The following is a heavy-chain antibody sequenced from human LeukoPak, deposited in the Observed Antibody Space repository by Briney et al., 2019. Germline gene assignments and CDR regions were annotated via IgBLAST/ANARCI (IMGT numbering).Heavy chain of an antibody. V-gene: IGHV1-18*03. CDR2: ISPFNGKT. D-gene: IGHD2-2*01. Sequence: ASVKVSCKSSDDTFASYGISWVRQAPGQGLEWMGWISPFNGKTNYAQKFQGRVTMTTDTSTSTAYMELRSLKYDDMAVYYCAWGGEIVVEPDGDSYHYYMDVWGTGTTVTVSS. CDR1: DDTFASYG. J-gene: IGHJ6*03. CDR3: AWGGEIVVEPDGDSYHYYMDV.